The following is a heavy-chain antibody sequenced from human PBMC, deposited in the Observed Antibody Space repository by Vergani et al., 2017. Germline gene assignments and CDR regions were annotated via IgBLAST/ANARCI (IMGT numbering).Heavy chain of an antibody. Sequence: EVQLVESGGGLVQPGGSLRLSCAASGFTFSSDWMSWVRQAPGKGLEWVANIKQDESEKYYVDSVKGRFTISRDNAKHSLYLQINSLRAEDTAVYYCARHGGSGWSLDYWGQGTLVTVSS. D-gene: IGHD6-19*01. CDR1: GFTFSSDW. J-gene: IGHJ4*02. V-gene: IGHV3-7*01. CDR2: IKQDESEK. CDR3: ARHGGSGWSLDY.